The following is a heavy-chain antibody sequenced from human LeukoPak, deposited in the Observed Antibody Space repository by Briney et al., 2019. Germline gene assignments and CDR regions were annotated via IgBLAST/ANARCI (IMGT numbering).Heavy chain of an antibody. Sequence: GASVKVSCKVSGYTLTELSMHWVRQAPGKGLEWMGGFDPEDGETIYAQKFQGRVTMTEDTSTDTAYMELSSLRSEDTAVYYCARTEYSSSHSYSDYYYMDVWGKGTTVTVSS. J-gene: IGHJ6*03. CDR2: FDPEDGET. D-gene: IGHD6-6*01. CDR1: GYTLTELS. V-gene: IGHV1-24*01. CDR3: ARTEYSSSHSYSDYYYMDV.